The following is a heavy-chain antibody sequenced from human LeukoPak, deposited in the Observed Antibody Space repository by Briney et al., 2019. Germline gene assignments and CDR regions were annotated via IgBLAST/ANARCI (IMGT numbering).Heavy chain of an antibody. CDR3: TTGSYVWGSYRFIY. CDR1: GFTFSNAW. D-gene: IGHD3-16*02. J-gene: IGHJ4*02. V-gene: IGHV3-15*01. CDR2: IKSKTDGGTT. Sequence: GGSPRLSCAASGFTFSNAWMSWVRQAPGKGLEWVGRIKSKTDGGTTDYAAPVKGRFTISRDDSKNTLYLQMNSLKTEDTAVYYCTTGSYVWGSYRFIYWGQGTLVTVSS.